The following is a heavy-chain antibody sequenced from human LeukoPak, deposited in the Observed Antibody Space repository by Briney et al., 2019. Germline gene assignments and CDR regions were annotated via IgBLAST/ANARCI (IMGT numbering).Heavy chain of an antibody. CDR2: INPNSGGT. CDR3: ARDAYYDFWSGDRDYYYMDV. Sequence: GASVKVSCKASGYTFTGYYMHWVRQAPGQGLEWMGWINPNSGGTNYAQTFQGRVTMTRDTSISTAYMELSRLRSDDTAVYYCARDAYYDFWSGDRDYYYMDVWGKGTTVTVSS. CDR1: GYTFTGYY. V-gene: IGHV1-2*02. D-gene: IGHD3-3*01. J-gene: IGHJ6*03.